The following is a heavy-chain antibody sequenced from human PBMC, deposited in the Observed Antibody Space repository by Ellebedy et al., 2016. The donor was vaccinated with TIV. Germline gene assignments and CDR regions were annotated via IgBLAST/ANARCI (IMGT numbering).Heavy chain of an antibody. CDR2: MSYDGSIK. V-gene: IGHV3-30-3*01. D-gene: IGHD1-26*01. CDR3: ARDPAGRTWGAFDL. J-gene: IGHJ3*01. Sequence: GESLKISCAASGFTFSSYAMHWVRQAPGKGLEWVAVMSYDGSIKFYTDSVKGRFTISRDNAKNSLYLQMSSLRAEDTAVYYCARDPAGRTWGAFDLWGQGTMATVSS. CDR1: GFTFSSYA.